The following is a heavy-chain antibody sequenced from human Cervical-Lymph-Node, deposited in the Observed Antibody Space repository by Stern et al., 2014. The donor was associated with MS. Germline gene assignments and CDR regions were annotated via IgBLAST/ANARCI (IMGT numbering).Heavy chain of an antibody. CDR3: ARATDL. J-gene: IGHJ5*02. Sequence: DQLVESSPGLLRPSETLSLTCTVSGASITSYYWSWIRQPPGKGLEWIGYIYYSGTTNYNASLKVRVAISIDTSKTQFSLRLSSVTAADTAVYYCARATDLWGQGTLVTVSS. CDR1: GASITSYY. V-gene: IGHV4-59*01. CDR2: IYYSGTT.